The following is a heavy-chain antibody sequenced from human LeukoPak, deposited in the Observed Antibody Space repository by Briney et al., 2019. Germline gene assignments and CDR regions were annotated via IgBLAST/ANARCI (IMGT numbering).Heavy chain of an antibody. D-gene: IGHD5-12*01. CDR2: INPNSGGT. V-gene: IGHV1-2*02. J-gene: IGHJ4*02. CDR3: ARAGYSGYAFDY. Sequence: ASVKVFCKASGYTFTGYYMHWVRQAPGQGLEWMGWINPNSGGTNYAQKFQGRVTMTRDTSISTAYMELSRLRSDDTAVYYCARAGYSGYAFDYWGQGTLVTVSS. CDR1: GYTFTGYY.